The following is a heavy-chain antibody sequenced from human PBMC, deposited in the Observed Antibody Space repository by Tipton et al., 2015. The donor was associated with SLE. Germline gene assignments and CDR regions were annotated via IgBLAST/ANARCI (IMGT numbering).Heavy chain of an antibody. J-gene: IGHJ4*02. V-gene: IGHV4-59*12. CDR2: IYYSGST. Sequence: GLVKPSETLSLTCAVSGGSFTMYYWSWIRQPPGKGLEWIGYIYYSGSTNYNPSLKSRVTISVDTSKNQFSLKLSSVTAADTAVYYCAGARDTMIVVVITNWGQGTLVTVSS. CDR1: GGSFTMYY. D-gene: IGHD3-22*01. CDR3: AGARDTMIVVVITN.